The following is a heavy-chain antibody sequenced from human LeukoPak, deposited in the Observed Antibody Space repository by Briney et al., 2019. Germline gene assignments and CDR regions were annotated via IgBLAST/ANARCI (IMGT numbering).Heavy chain of an antibody. CDR3: ARVHRSTMIVGEAFDI. CDR1: GYTFTSYY. V-gene: IGHV1-46*01. D-gene: IGHD3-22*01. J-gene: IGHJ3*02. CDR2: INPSGGST. Sequence: ASVKVSCKASGYTFTSYYMHWVRQAPGQGLEWMGTINPSGGSTSYAQKFQGRVTMTRDTSTSTVYMELSSLRSEDTAVYYCARVHRSTMIVGEAFDIWGQGTMVTVSS.